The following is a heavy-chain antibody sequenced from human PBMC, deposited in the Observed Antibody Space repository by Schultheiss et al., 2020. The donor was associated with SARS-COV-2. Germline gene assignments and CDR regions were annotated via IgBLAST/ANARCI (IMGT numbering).Heavy chain of an antibody. J-gene: IGHJ4*02. D-gene: IGHD2-15*01. V-gene: IGHV3-23*01. Sequence: GGSLRLSCSASGFIFSHNAMHWVRQAPGKGLEWVSSITSNGDETYYADSVRGRFTISRDNSKNTLYLQMNSLRAEDTAVYYCARTSRGYCSGGSCYSILGRPNSHFDYWGQGTLVTVSS. CDR2: ITSNGDET. CDR1: GFIFSHNA. CDR3: ARTSRGYCSGGSCYSILGRPNSHFDY.